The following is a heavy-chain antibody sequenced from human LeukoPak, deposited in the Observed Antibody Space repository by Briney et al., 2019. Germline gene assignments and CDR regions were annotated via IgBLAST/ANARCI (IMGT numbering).Heavy chain of an antibody. D-gene: IGHD6-13*01. CDR2: IYYSGST. CDR1: GGSISSSNYY. Sequence: TSETLSLTCTVSGGSISSSNYYWGWIRQPPGKGLEWIGSIYYSGSTYYNPSLKSRVTISVDTSKNQFSLKLSSVTAAGTAVYYCAREDDSRGGAFDIWGQGTMVTVSS. J-gene: IGHJ3*02. V-gene: IGHV4-39*07. CDR3: AREDDSRGGAFDI.